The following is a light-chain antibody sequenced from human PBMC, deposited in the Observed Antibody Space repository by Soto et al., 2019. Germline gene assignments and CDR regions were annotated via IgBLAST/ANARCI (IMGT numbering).Light chain of an antibody. CDR1: EDINDW. Sequence: GDRVTITFRASEDINDWLAWYQQKPGKAPKVLIYTASSLQSGVPSRFSGSGSGTDFTLTISSLQPEDFATYYCQQSYSTPISFGQGTRLEIK. V-gene: IGKV1-39*01. CDR2: TAS. J-gene: IGKJ5*01. CDR3: QQSYSTPIS.